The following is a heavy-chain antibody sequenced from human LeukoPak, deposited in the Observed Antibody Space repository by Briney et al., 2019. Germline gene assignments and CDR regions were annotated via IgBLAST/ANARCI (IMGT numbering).Heavy chain of an antibody. CDR1: GGSISSSSYY. D-gene: IGHD6-6*01. CDR2: IYYSGST. CDR3: AREGQLVRDTFDY. V-gene: IGHV4-39*07. Sequence: SETLSLTCTVSGGSISSSSYYWGWIRQPPGKGLEWIGSIYYSGSTYYNPSLKSRVTISVDTSKNQFSLKLSSVTAADTAVYYCAREGQLVRDTFDYWGQGTLVTVSS. J-gene: IGHJ4*02.